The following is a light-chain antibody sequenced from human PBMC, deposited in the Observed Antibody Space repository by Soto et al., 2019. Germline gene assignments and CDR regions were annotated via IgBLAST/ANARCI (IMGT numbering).Light chain of an antibody. CDR2: EVT. J-gene: IGLJ2*01. CDR3: GSSTDTDTLVI. V-gene: IGLV2-14*01. Sequence: QSALTQPASVSGSPGQSITISCTGTSSDIGAYDYVSWYQQHPGGVPKLLIFEVTNRPSGVSSRFSGSKSGNTASLTISGLQTEDEATYYCGSSTDTDTLVIFGGGTKVTVL. CDR1: SSDIGAYDY.